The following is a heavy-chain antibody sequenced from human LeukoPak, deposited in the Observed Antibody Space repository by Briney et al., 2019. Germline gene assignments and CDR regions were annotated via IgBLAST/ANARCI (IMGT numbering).Heavy chain of an antibody. J-gene: IGHJ4*02. CDR1: GGSISSSSYY. CDR3: ARYSSSWPHTVIDY. Sequence: SETLSLTCTVSGGSISSSSYYWGWIRQPPGKGLELIGSIYYSGSTYYNPSLKSRVTISVDTSKNQFSLKLSSVTAADTAVYYCARYSSSWPHTVIDYWGQGTLVTVSS. CDR2: IYYSGST. D-gene: IGHD6-13*01. V-gene: IGHV4-39*01.